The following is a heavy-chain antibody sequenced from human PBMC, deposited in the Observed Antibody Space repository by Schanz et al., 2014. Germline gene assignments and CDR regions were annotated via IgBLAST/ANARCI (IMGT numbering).Heavy chain of an antibody. J-gene: IGHJ6*02. CDR2: INSDGSTT. V-gene: IGHV3-74*02. D-gene: IGHD3-16*01. Sequence: EVQLLESGGGLVQPGGSLRLSCAASGFTFSSYAMSWVRQAPGKGLEWVSRINSDGSTTIYADSVKGRFTISRDNAKNTLYLQMNSLRAEDTAVYFCARAAYSHGLDVWGRGTTVTVSS. CDR1: GFTFSSYA. CDR3: ARAAYSHGLDV.